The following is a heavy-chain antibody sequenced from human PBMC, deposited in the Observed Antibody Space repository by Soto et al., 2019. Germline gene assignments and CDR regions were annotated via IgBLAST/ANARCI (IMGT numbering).Heavy chain of an antibody. V-gene: IGHV3-33*01. J-gene: IGHJ2*01. CDR1: GFTFSSYG. CDR3: ARVPCSGGSCPLWYFDL. CDR2: IWYDGSNK. Sequence: GGSLRLSCAASGFTFSSYGMHWVRQAPGKGLEWVAVIWYDGSNKYYADSVKGRFTISRDNSKNTLYLQMNSLRAEDTAVYYCARVPCSGGSCPLWYFDLWGRGTLVTVSS. D-gene: IGHD2-15*01.